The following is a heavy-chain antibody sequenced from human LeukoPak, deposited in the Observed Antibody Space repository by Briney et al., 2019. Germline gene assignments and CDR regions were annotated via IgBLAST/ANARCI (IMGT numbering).Heavy chain of an antibody. V-gene: IGHV1-8*01. CDR2: MDPNSGNA. CDR3: ARGRVGATPDY. CDR1: GYTFTSYD. Sequence: GASVKVSCKASGYTFTSYDINWVRQATGQGLEWMGWMDPNSGNAGYAQKFQGRVTMTRNTSISTAYMELSSLRSEDTAVYYRARGRVGATPDYWGQGTLVTVSS. D-gene: IGHD1-26*01. J-gene: IGHJ4*02.